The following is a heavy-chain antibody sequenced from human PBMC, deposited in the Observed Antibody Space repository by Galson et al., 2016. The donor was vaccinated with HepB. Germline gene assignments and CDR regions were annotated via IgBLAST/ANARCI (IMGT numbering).Heavy chain of an antibody. V-gene: IGHV3-21*01. CDR3: ATYVDAFDM. CDR2: ISSSSYI. CDR1: GLTFSSYS. J-gene: IGHJ3*02. D-gene: IGHD2-8*01. Sequence: LRLSCAASGLTFSSYSMNWVRQAPGKGLEWVSSISSSSYIYYADSLMGRFTISRDNAKNSLYLQMNSLRAEDTAVYYCATYVDAFDMWGQGTMVTVSS.